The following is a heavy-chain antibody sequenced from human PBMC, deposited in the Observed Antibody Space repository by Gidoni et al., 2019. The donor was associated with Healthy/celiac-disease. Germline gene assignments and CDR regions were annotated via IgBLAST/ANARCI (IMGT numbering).Heavy chain of an antibody. V-gene: IGHV3-30-3*01. CDR1: GFTFSSYA. CDR3: ARGGYYDSPTPWGMDV. Sequence: QVQLVESGGGVVQPGRSLRLSCAASGFTFSSYAMHWVRQAPGKGLEWVAVISYDGSNKYYADSVKGRFTISRDNSKNTLYLQMNSLRAEDTAVYYCARGGYYDSPTPWGMDVWGQGTTVTVSS. D-gene: IGHD3-22*01. CDR2: ISYDGSNK. J-gene: IGHJ6*02.